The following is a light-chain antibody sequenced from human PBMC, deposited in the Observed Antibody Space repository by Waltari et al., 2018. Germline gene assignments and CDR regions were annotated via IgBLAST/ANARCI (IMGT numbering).Light chain of an antibody. CDR3: QQYNNWPPWT. Sequence: EIVMTQSPATLSVSPGERATLSCRASQSVSSNLAWYQQKPGKAPRLLIYGASTRATGIPARFSGSGSGTELPLTISSLQSEDFAVYYCQQYNNWPPWTFGQGTKVEIK. V-gene: IGKV3-15*01. J-gene: IGKJ1*01. CDR2: GAS. CDR1: QSVSSN.